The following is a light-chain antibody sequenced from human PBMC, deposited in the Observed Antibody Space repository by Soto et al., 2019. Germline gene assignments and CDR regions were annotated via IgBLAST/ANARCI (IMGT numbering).Light chain of an antibody. CDR2: DVS. V-gene: IGLV2-14*01. CDR1: SSDVGGYNY. CDR3: SSYTSSSTFYV. Sequence: SALTQPASVSGSPGQSITIPCTGTSSDVGGYNYVSWYQQHPGKAPKLMIYDVSNRPSGVSNRFSGSKSGNTASLTISGLQAEDEADYYCSSYTSSSTFYVFGTGTKSPS. J-gene: IGLJ1*01.